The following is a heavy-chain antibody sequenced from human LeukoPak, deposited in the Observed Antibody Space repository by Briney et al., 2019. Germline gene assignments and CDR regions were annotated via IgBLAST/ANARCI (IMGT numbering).Heavy chain of an antibody. CDR3: AQPDF. Sequence: GGSLRLSSVASGITFRSSSMHCVRQAPCKGLEWLAFIRFDGSTKYYADSVKGRFTVSRDNSKSTLYLQMNSLRAEDTAVYYCAQPDFWGQGTLVTVSS. J-gene: IGHJ4*02. CDR1: GITFRSSS. CDR2: IRFDGSTK. V-gene: IGHV3-30*02.